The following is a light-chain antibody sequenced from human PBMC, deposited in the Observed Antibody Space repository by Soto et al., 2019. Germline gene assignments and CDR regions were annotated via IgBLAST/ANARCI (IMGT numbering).Light chain of an antibody. CDR2: YAS. Sequence: AIRLTQSPSSLSASVGDRVTITYRASQGIASALAWYQQRPGKPPKVMIYYASTLETGVPSRFSGGGSGTDVTLTINSRQPEDFATYLCQQLKNLPLTFGGGTKLDVK. CDR3: QQLKNLPLT. J-gene: IGKJ4*01. V-gene: IGKV1D-13*01. CDR1: QGIASA.